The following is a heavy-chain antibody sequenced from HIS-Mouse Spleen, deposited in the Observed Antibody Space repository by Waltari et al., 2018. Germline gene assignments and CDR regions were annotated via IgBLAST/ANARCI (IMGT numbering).Heavy chain of an antibody. Sequence: QVQLQQWGAGLLKPSETLSLTCAVHGGSFSGYYWSWIRQPPGKGLGWIGEINHSGSTNYNPSLKSRVTISVDTSKNQFSLKLSSVTAADTAVYYCARVQRSTGAFDIWGQGTMVTVSS. D-gene: IGHD2-8*02. V-gene: IGHV4-34*01. CDR3: ARVQRSTGAFDI. J-gene: IGHJ3*02. CDR2: INHSGST. CDR1: GGSFSGYY.